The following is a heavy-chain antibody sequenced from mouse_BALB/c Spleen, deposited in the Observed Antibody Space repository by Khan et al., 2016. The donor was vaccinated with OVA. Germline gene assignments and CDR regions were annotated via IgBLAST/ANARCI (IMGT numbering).Heavy chain of an antibody. Sequence: QVQLKQSGAELVKPGASVRLSCKASGYTFTSYYLYWVKQRPGQGLEWIGDINPSNGGTNFNEKFKSKATLTVDKSSSTAYMQLSSLTSEDSAVYYCTRSVYGTFAYWGQGTLVTVSA. J-gene: IGHJ3*01. D-gene: IGHD2-1*01. CDR2: INPSNGGT. CDR3: TRSVYGTFAY. V-gene: IGHV1S81*02. CDR1: GYTFTSYY.